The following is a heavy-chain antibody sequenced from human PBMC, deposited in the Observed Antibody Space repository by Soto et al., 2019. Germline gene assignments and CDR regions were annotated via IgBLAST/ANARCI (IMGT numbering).Heavy chain of an antibody. D-gene: IGHD6-19*01. V-gene: IGHV4-59*01. CDR1: GVSITGSY. CDR3: ARDMPYGAGILAGCHX. Sequence: PSETLSLTCSVSGVSITGSYWSWIRQPPGKTLEWILDVYESGTTTYNPSLKSRVSISVDTSKNQFSLRFTSVIAADTAVYYCARDMPYGAGILAGCHXWGQGILVTVSX. CDR2: VYESGTT. J-gene: IGHJ4*02.